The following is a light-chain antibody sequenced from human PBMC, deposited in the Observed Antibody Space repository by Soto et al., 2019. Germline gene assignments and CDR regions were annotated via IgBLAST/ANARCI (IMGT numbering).Light chain of an antibody. CDR1: GRDVGGYNF. J-gene: IGLJ6*01. CDR2: EVS. Sequence: QSALTQPASVSGSPGQSITVSCTGTGRDVGGYNFVSWYQQHPGKAPKLLISEVSSRPSGVSNRFSGSKSGNTASLTISGLETEDEADYYCSSYTITTALVFGSGTQLTVL. CDR3: SSYTITTALV. V-gene: IGLV2-14*01.